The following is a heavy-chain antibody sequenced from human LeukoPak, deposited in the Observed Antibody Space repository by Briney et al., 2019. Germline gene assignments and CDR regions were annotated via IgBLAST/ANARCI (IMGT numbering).Heavy chain of an antibody. V-gene: IGHV3-23*01. Sequence: PWGSLRLSCAASGFSGSSYAMSWVRQGPGKGREWVSTISGSGESTYYADSVKGRFTIDRDNSKKKLYLQMNSLIFEDTALYYCAKLVGGLPFDLWGQGTVVTVSS. J-gene: IGHJ3*01. D-gene: IGHD1-26*01. CDR2: ISGSGEST. CDR3: AKLVGGLPFDL. CDR1: GFSGSSYA.